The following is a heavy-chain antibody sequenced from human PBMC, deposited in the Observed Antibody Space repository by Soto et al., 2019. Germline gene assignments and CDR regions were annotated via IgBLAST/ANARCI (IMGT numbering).Heavy chain of an antibody. CDR3: ARKRIGGTYYDFWSGPQSHDAFDI. J-gene: IGHJ3*02. V-gene: IGHV3-11*01. CDR1: GFTFSDYY. Sequence: PGGSLRLSCAASGFTFSDYYMSWIRQAPGKRLEWVSYISSSGSTIYYADSVKGRFTISRDNAKNSLYLQMNSLRAEDTAVYYCARKRIGGTYYDFWSGPQSHDAFDIWGQGTMVTVSS. CDR2: ISSSGSTI. D-gene: IGHD3-3*01.